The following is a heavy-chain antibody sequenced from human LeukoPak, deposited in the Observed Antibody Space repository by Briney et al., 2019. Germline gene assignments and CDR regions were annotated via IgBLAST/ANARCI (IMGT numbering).Heavy chain of an antibody. CDR3: AKIAAADPFDY. J-gene: IGHJ4*02. V-gene: IGHV3-21*01. CDR2: ITSSSSHI. CDR1: GFTFSSYV. Sequence: GGSLRLSCAASGFTFSSYVMNWVRRAQGRGREWVSSITSSSSHISSADSLKGRFAISRDNTKNLLYLQMDSLRAEDTAIYYCAKIAAADPFDYWGRGTLVTVSS. D-gene: IGHD6-13*01.